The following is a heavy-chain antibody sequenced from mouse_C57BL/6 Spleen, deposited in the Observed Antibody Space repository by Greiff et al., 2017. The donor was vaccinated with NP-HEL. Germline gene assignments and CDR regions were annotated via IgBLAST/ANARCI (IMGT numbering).Heavy chain of an antibody. CDR1: GFTFSSYG. CDR3: AIHKHYGAMDY. D-gene: IGHD1-1*01. CDR2: ISSGGSYT. Sequence: EVKLVESGGDLVKPGGSLKLSCAASGFTFSSYGMSWVRQTPDKRLEWVATISSGGSYTYYPDSVKGRFTISRDNAKNTLYLPMSSLKSEDTAMYYCAIHKHYGAMDYWGQGTSVTVSS. J-gene: IGHJ4*01. V-gene: IGHV5-6*02.